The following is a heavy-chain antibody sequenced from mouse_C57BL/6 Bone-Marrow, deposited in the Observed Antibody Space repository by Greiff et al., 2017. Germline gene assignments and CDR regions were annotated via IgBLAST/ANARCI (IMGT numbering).Heavy chain of an antibody. V-gene: IGHV1-66*01. Sequence: QVQLKESGPELVKPGASVKISCKASGYSFTSYYIHWVKQRPGQGLEWIGWFYPGSGNTKYNEKFKGKATLTADTSSSTAYMQLSSLTSEDSAVYYCARELQYYFDYWGQGTTLTVSS. D-gene: IGHD2-12*01. CDR3: ARELQYYFDY. J-gene: IGHJ2*01. CDR1: GYSFTSYY. CDR2: FYPGSGNT.